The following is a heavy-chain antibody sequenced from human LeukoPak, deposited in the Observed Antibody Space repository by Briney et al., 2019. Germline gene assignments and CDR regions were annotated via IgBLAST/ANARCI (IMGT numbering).Heavy chain of an antibody. J-gene: IGHJ4*02. CDR3: ANEYSGSSLDY. V-gene: IGHV4-39*01. Sequence: SETLSLTCTVSGGSISSSSYYWGWIRQPPGKGLEWIGSIYYSGSTYYNPSLKSRVTISVDTSKNQFSLRLSSVTATDTAVYYCANEYSGSSLDYWGQGTLITVSS. D-gene: IGHD1-26*01. CDR2: IYYSGST. CDR1: GGSISSSSYY.